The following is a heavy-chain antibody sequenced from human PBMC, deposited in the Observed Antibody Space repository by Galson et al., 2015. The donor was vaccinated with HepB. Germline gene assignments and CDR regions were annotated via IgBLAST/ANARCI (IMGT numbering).Heavy chain of an antibody. CDR1: GFTFDDYA. CDR2: ISWNSGSI. J-gene: IGHJ4*02. Sequence: SLRLSCAASGFTFDDYAMHWVRQAPGKGLEWVSGISWNSGSIGYADSVKGRFTISRDNAKNSLYLQMNSLRAEDTALYYCAKDGSGWSSRLGYWGQGTLVTVSS. V-gene: IGHV3-9*01. CDR3: AKDGSGWSSRLGY. D-gene: IGHD6-13*01.